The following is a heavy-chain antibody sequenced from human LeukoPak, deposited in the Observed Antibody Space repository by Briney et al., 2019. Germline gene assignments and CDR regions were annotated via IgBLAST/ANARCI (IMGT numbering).Heavy chain of an antibody. CDR2: ISGSGGST. D-gene: IGHD3-22*01. V-gene: IGHV3-23*01. Sequence: GGSLRLSCAASGFTFSRYAMSWVRQAPGKGLEWVSSISGSGGSTHHADSVKGRFTISRDNSKNTLYLQMNSLRAEDTALYYCAKIPAYYYDSSGYAHYFDNWGQGTLVTVSS. CDR3: AKIPAYYYDSSGYAHYFDN. J-gene: IGHJ4*02. CDR1: GFTFSRYA.